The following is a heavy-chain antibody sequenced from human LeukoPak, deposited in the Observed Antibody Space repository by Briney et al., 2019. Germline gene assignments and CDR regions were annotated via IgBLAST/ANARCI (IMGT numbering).Heavy chain of an antibody. CDR3: AREGGYGDYPFDY. J-gene: IGHJ4*02. D-gene: IGHD4-17*01. CDR2: ISSNGGST. V-gene: IGHV3-64*01. Sequence: GGSLRLSCAASGFTFSSYAMHWVRQAPGKGLEYVSAISSNGGSTYYANSVKGRFTISRDNSKNTLYLQMGSLRAEDMAVYYCAREGGYGDYPFDYWGQGTLVTVSS. CDR1: GFTFSSYA.